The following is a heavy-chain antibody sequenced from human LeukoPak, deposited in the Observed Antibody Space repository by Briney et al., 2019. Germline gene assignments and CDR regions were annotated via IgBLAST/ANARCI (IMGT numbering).Heavy chain of an antibody. CDR1: GFTFSSYS. CDR2: ISSRSSTI. CDR3: TRVQQLWLLGYWDY. Sequence: GGSLRLSCAASGFTFSSYSMNWVRQAPGKGLEWVSYISSRSSTIYYADSVKGRFTISRDNAKNSLYLQMNSLRAEDTAVYYCTRVQQLWLLGYWDYWGQGTLVTVSS. D-gene: IGHD5-18*01. V-gene: IGHV3-48*01. J-gene: IGHJ4*02.